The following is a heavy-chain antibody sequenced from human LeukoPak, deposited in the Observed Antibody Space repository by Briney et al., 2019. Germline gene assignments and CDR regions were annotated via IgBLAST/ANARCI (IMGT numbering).Heavy chain of an antibody. CDR1: GFTVSSNY. CDR2: IYSGGGT. D-gene: IGHD6-6*01. J-gene: IGHJ6*02. CDR3: ARLNSSSSKLYYGMDV. V-gene: IGHV3-66*02. Sequence: GGSLRLSCAASGFTVSSNYMSWVRQAPGKGLEWVSVIYSGGGTYYADSVKGRFTISRDNSKNTLYLQMNSLRAEDTAVYYCARLNSSSSKLYYGMDVWGQGTTVTVSS.